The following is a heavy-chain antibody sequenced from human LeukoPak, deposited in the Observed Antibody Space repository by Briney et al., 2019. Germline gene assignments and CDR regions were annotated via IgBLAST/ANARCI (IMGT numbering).Heavy chain of an antibody. V-gene: IGHV3-48*01. D-gene: IGHD6-6*01. Sequence: GGSLRLSCAASGFTFSSYSMNWVRQAPGKGLEWVSYISSSSSTIYYADSAKGRFTISRDNAKNSLYLQMNSLRAEDTAVYYCARAEGLALDYWGQGTLVTVSS. J-gene: IGHJ4*02. CDR3: ARAEGLALDY. CDR2: ISSSSSTI. CDR1: GFTFSSYS.